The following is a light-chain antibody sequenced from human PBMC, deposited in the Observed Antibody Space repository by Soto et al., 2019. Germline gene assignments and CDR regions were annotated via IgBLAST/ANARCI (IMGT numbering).Light chain of an antibody. Sequence: SYELTQPPSVSVAPGQTAMISCGGDDIGGKSVHWYQQRPGQAPLLVVYDDSDRPSGVPERFSGSNSGNTATLSISRVEAGDEADYYCQVWDSSLSAGVFGGGTKLTVL. CDR2: DDS. V-gene: IGLV3-21*02. CDR3: QVWDSSLSAGV. J-gene: IGLJ3*02. CDR1: DIGGKS.